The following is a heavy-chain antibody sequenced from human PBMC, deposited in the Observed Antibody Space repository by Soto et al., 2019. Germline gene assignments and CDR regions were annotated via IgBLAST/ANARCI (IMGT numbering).Heavy chain of an antibody. D-gene: IGHD6-13*01. V-gene: IGHV4-31*03. Sequence: QVQLQESGPGLVKPSQTLSLTCSVSGGSISSGGYYCSWIRQHPGKGLEWIGYIYYSGSTYYNPAIKSRVTIPVDTSKNQFSLKLSSVTAADTAVYYCARDLQYSRLFYGMDVWGQGTTVTVSS. J-gene: IGHJ6*02. CDR1: GGSISSGGYY. CDR2: IYYSGST. CDR3: ARDLQYSRLFYGMDV.